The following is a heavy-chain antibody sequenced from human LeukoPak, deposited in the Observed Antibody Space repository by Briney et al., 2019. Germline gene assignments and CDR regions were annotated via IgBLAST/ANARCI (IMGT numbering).Heavy chain of an antibody. V-gene: IGHV3-23*01. CDR2: ISGSGPST. CDR1: GFTFSSYA. J-gene: IGHJ4*02. Sequence: GWSLRLSCAASGFTFSSYAMSWVRQAPGKGLEWASSISGSGPSTDYADSVKGRFTISRDKSKNTLYLQMNSLRAEDTAVYYRARLPTFYYDSSHYHYDYWGQGTLVTVSS. D-gene: IGHD3-22*01. CDR3: ARLPTFYYDSSHYHYDY.